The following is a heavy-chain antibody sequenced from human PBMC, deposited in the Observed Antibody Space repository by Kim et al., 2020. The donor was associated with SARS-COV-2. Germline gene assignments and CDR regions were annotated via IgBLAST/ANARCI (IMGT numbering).Heavy chain of an antibody. CDR2: INHSGST. CDR1: GGSFSGYY. D-gene: IGHD3-10*01. Sequence: SETLSLTCAVYGGSFSGYYWSWIRQPPGKGLEWIGEINHSGSTNYNPSLKSRVTISVDTSKNQFSLKLSSVTAVDTAVYYCARGLPMVRGVIPTHNWFDPWGQGTLVTVSS. V-gene: IGHV4-34*01. J-gene: IGHJ5*02. CDR3: ARGLPMVRGVIPTHNWFDP.